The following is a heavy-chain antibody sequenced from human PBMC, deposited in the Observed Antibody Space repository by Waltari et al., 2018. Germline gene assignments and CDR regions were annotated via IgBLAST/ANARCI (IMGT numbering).Heavy chain of an antibody. Sequence: QWQLQESGPGLVKPSETLSLTCTVAGGSIRGSSWSWIRPPAGKELEWFGRINTSGSTNYNPSLNPRVTMSIATSKNQFSLKLTFVTAATTAVYYCARPIWRTSWKMGDFDPWGQGTLVTVSS. CDR2: INTSGST. V-gene: IGHV4-4*07. CDR1: GGSIRGSS. J-gene: IGHJ5*02. CDR3: ARPIWRTSWKMGDFDP. D-gene: IGHD3-16*01.